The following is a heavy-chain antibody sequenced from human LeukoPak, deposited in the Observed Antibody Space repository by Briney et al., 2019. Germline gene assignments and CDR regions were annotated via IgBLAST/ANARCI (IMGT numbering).Heavy chain of an antibody. CDR1: GGSFSGYY. CDR2: IYYSGST. D-gene: IGHD5-12*01. CDR3: AKSGYDYTFDY. Sequence: SETLSLTCAVYGGSFSGYYWSWIRQHPGKGLEWIGYIYYSGSTYYNPSLKSRVTISVDTSKNQFSLKLSSVTAADTAVYYCAKSGYDYTFDYWGQGTLVTVSS. V-gene: IGHV4-31*11. J-gene: IGHJ4*02.